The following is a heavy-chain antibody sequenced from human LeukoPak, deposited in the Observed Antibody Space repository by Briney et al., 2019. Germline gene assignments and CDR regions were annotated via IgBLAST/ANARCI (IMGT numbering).Heavy chain of an antibody. CDR1: GFTFSSYG. Sequence: GGSLRLSCAASGFTFSSYGMHWVRQAPGKGLEWVAFIRYDGSNKYYADSVKGRFTISRDNSKNTLYLQMNSLRAEDTAVYYCAKGEIVATPSGDYWGQGTLVTVSS. J-gene: IGHJ4*02. CDR3: AKGEIVATPSGDY. V-gene: IGHV3-30*02. D-gene: IGHD5-12*01. CDR2: IRYDGSNK.